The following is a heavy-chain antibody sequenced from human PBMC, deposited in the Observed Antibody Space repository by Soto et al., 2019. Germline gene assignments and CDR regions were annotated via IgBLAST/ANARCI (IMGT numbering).Heavy chain of an antibody. J-gene: IGHJ4*02. V-gene: IGHV3-23*03. Sequence: LRLSCAASGFTFRRYYMAWVRQAPGKGLEWISSIQNVGGTTYYADSVKGRFTISRDNSKETLNLQMNRLKVEDTAVYYCAKLLYLGDPGFFVDSWGQGTLVTVSS. D-gene: IGHD3-10*01. CDR2: IQNVGGTT. CDR3: AKLLYLGDPGFFVDS. CDR1: GFTFRRYY.